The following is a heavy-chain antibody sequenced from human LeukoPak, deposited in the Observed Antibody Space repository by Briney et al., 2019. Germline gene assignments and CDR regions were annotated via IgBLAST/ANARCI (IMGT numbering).Heavy chain of an antibody. D-gene: IGHD3-3*01. J-gene: IGHJ5*02. CDR1: GGSISSYY. CDR3: ARDIPFYDFWSGYSTGNWFDP. V-gene: IGHV4-4*07. CDR2: IYTSGST. Sequence: SETLSLTCTVSGGSISSYYWSWIRKPAGKGLEWIGRIYTSGSTNYNPSLKSRVTMSVDTSKNQLSLKLSSVTAADTAVYYCARDIPFYDFWSGYSTGNWFDPWGQGTLVTVSS.